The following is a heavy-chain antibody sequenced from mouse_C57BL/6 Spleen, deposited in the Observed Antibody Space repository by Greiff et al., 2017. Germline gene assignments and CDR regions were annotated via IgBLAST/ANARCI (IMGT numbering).Heavy chain of an antibody. Sequence: EVMLVESEGGLVQPGSSMKLSCTASGFTFSDYYMAWVRQVPEKGLEWVANINYDGSSPYYLDSLKSRFIISRDNAKNILYLQMSSLKSEDTATYYCAREAAYSNYFDYWGQGTTLTVSS. D-gene: IGHD2-5*01. CDR2: INYDGSSP. CDR1: GFTFSDYY. J-gene: IGHJ2*01. CDR3: AREAAYSNYFDY. V-gene: IGHV5-16*01.